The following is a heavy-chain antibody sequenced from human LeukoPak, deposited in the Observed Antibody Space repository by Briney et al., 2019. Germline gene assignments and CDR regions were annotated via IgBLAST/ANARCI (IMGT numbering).Heavy chain of an antibody. J-gene: IGHJ4*02. Sequence: ASVKVSCKASGYTFTGYYMHWVRQAPGQGLEWMGWINPNSGGTNYAQKFQGRVTMTRDTSISTAYMELSRLRSDDTAVYYCARPFYSGSHTDYWGKGALVTVSS. CDR3: ARPFYSGSHTDY. CDR1: GYTFTGYY. V-gene: IGHV1-2*02. CDR2: INPNSGGT. D-gene: IGHD1-26*01.